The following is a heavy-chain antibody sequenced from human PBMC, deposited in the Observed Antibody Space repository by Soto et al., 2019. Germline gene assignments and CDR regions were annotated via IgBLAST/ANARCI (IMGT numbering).Heavy chain of an antibody. CDR1: GGTFSSYA. D-gene: IGHD6-19*01. Sequence: ASVKVSCKASGGTFSSYATSWVRQAPGQGLEWMGGIIPIFGTANYAQKFQGRVTITADESTSTAYMELSSLRSEDTAVYYCARTRGSGHNLYDYWGQGTLVTVSS. J-gene: IGHJ4*02. CDR2: IIPIFGTA. CDR3: ARTRGSGHNLYDY. V-gene: IGHV1-69*13.